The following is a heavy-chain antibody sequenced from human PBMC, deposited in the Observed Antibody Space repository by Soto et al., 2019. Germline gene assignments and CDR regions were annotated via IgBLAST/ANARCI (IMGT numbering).Heavy chain of an antibody. J-gene: IGHJ6*02. D-gene: IGHD3-9*01. CDR1: GFIFTNYA. CDR2: GSASGVTT. Sequence: GQLLESGGALVQPGGSLRLSCATSGFIFTNYAVTWVRQAPGKGLEWVATGSASGVTTHYADSVRGRFTVSRDNSKDTVYLQLNSLRVEDTAVYYCAKERTGFYYYYGMDVWGQGTTVTVSS. V-gene: IGHV3-23*01. CDR3: AKERTGFYYYYGMDV.